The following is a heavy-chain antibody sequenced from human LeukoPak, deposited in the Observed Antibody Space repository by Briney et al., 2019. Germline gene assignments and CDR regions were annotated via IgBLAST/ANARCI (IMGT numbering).Heavy chain of an antibody. Sequence: SETLSLTCTVSGGSISSYYWSWIRQPPGKGLEWIGYIYYSGSTNYNPSLKSRVIISVDASKNQFSLKMTSVTAADTAVYYCASRLAAGFEGYFDYWGQGILVTVSS. D-gene: IGHD3-16*01. CDR2: IYYSGST. CDR1: GGSISSYY. CDR3: ASRLAAGFEGYFDY. J-gene: IGHJ4*02. V-gene: IGHV4-59*12.